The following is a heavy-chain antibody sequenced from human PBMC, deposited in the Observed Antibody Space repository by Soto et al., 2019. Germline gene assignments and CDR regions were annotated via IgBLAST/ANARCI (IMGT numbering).Heavy chain of an antibody. D-gene: IGHD6-13*01. CDR2: ISYDGSNK. V-gene: IGHV3-30-3*01. Sequence: QVQLVESGGGVVQPGRSLRLSCAASGFTFSSYAMHWVRQAPGKGLEWVAVISYDGSNKYYADSVKGRFTISRDNSKNTLYLQMNSLRAEDTAVYYGARDPVRPLAAAGTGEVFDYWGQGTLVTVSS. CDR1: GFTFSSYA. CDR3: ARDPVRPLAAAGTGEVFDY. J-gene: IGHJ4*02.